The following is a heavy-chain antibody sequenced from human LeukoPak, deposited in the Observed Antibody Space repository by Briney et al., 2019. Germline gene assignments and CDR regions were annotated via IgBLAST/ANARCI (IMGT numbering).Heavy chain of an antibody. CDR1: GFTFSSYA. CDR3: ARDDYGDSGPLFDY. V-gene: IGHV3-30-3*01. Sequence: GGSLRLSCAASGFTFSSYAMFWVRQAPGKGLEWVTIISKDGSDTFYADSVKGRFTISRDNSKNTLYLQLNSLTTEDTALYYCARDDYGDSGPLFDYWGQGTLVTVSS. D-gene: IGHD4-17*01. CDR2: ISKDGSDT. J-gene: IGHJ4*02.